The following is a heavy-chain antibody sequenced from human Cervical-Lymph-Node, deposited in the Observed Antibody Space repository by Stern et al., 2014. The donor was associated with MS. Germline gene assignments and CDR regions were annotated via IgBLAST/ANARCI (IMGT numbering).Heavy chain of an antibody. CDR2: IWYDGNNK. D-gene: IGHD3-22*01. Sequence: DQLVESGGGVVQPGRSLRLSCEASGFTFSTYGMHWVRQAPGKGLEWVAVIWYDGNNKYYADSVKCRFTVSRDNSKNTLYLQMNSLSAEDTAVYYCAGAYDSSGYYDYWGLGTLVTVSS. J-gene: IGHJ4*02. CDR1: GFTFSTYG. CDR3: AGAYDSSGYYDY. V-gene: IGHV3-33*01.